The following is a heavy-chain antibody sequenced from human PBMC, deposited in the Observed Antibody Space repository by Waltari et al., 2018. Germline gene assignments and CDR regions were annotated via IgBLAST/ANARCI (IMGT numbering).Heavy chain of an antibody. CDR1: GGSISTYYN. CDR2: TQYRGST. CDR3: GRIAFGDEGGYFQY. Sequence: QLQLQESGPGLVKPSETLSLTCTVSGGSISTYYNWGWIRQPPGKGLEWMGNTQYRGSTFYNPSLESRVTISLDTWKNQFSLRLSSVGAADTAVYFCGRIAFGDEGGYFQYWGQGTLVTVSS. J-gene: IGHJ1*01. V-gene: IGHV4-39*01. D-gene: IGHD4-17*01.